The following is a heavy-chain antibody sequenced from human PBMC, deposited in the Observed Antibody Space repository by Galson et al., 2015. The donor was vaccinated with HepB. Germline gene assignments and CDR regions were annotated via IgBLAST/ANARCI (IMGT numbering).Heavy chain of an antibody. CDR2: ISYDGSNK. J-gene: IGHJ4*02. CDR3: ARGDIVATTADY. CDR1: GFTFSSYA. V-gene: IGHV3-30-3*01. D-gene: IGHD5-12*01. Sequence: SLRLSCAASGFTFSSYAMHWVRQAPGKGLEWVAVISYDGSNKYYADSVKGRFTISRDNSENTLYLQMNSLRAEDTAVYYCARGDIVATTADYWGQGTLVTVSS.